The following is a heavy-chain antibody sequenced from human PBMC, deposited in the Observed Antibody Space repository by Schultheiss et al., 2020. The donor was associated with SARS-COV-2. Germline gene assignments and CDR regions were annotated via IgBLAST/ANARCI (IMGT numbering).Heavy chain of an antibody. CDR2: IGTAGDT. J-gene: IGHJ6*02. D-gene: IGHD3-3*01. Sequence: GESLKISCAASGFTFSSYDMHWVRQATGKGLEWVSAIGTAGDTYYPGSVKGRFTISRENAKNSLYLQMNSLRAEDTAVYYCARDPRTHYDFWSGYLATGGAGRGYYGMDVWGQGTTVTVSS. CDR1: GFTFSSYD. V-gene: IGHV3-13*01. CDR3: ARDPRTHYDFWSGYLATGGAGRGYYGMDV.